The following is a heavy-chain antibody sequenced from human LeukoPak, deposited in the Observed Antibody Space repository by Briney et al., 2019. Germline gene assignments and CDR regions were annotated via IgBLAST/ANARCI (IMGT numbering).Heavy chain of an antibody. CDR2: IYYSGST. CDR1: GGSISSSSYY. J-gene: IGHJ2*01. CDR3: ARLPYDAGWYFDL. D-gene: IGHD3-3*01. Sequence: SETLSLTCTVSGGSISSSSYYWGWIRQPPGKGLEWIGSIYYSGSTYYHPSLKSRVTISVDTSKNQFSLKLSSVTAADTAVYYCARLPYDAGWYFDLWGRGTLVTVSS. V-gene: IGHV4-39*01.